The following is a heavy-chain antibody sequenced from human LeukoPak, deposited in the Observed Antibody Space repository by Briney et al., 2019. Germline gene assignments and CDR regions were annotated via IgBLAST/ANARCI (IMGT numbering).Heavy chain of an antibody. CDR3: VYSSSSIY. J-gene: IGHJ4*02. D-gene: IGHD6-6*01. V-gene: IGHV1-69*13. CDR2: IIPIFGTA. CDR1: GYTFTDYY. Sequence: VASVKVSCKASGYTFTDYYMHWVRQAPGQGLEWMGGIIPIFGTANYAQKFQGRVTITADESTSTAYMELSSLRSEDTAVYYCVYSSSSIYWGQGTLVTVSS.